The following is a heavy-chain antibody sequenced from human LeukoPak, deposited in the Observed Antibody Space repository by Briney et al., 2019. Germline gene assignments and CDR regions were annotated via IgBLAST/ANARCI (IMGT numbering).Heavy chain of an antibody. J-gene: IGHJ3*02. CDR3: AKAYPYYYDSSGYYENDAFDI. V-gene: IGHV3-30*18. D-gene: IGHD3-22*01. Sequence: GGSLRLSCAASGFTFSSCGMHWVRQAPGKGLEWVAVISYDGSNKYYADSVKGRFTISRDNSKNTLYLQMNSLRAEDTAVYYCAKAYPYYYDSSGYYENDAFDIWGQGTMVTVSS. CDR2: ISYDGSNK. CDR1: GFTFSSCG.